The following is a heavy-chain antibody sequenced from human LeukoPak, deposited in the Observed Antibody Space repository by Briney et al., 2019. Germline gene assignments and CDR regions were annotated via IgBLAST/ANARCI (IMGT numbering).Heavy chain of an antibody. CDR1: EYTFTGNY. CDR2: INPNSGGT. CDR3: ARVGQSLFDY. Sequence: ASVKVSCKASEYTFTGNYIHWVRQAPGQGLEWMGWINPNSGGTNYAQKFQGRVTMTRDPSISTVYMELSRLGSDDTAVYYCARVGQSLFDYWGQGTLVTVSS. V-gene: IGHV1-2*02. J-gene: IGHJ4*02.